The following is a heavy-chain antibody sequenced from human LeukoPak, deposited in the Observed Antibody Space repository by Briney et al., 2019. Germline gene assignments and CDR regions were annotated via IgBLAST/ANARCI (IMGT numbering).Heavy chain of an antibody. CDR2: ISGSGGST. CDR1: GFTFSSYA. V-gene: IGHV3-23*01. CDR3: AKSLPGVTFYFDY. D-gene: IGHD3-10*01. J-gene: IGHJ4*02. Sequence: GGSLRLSCAASGFTFSSYAMTWVRQAPGKGLEWVSGISGSGGSTNYADSMKGRFTISRDNSKNTLYLQMNSLRVEDTAVYYCAKSLPGVTFYFDYWGQGTLVTVSS.